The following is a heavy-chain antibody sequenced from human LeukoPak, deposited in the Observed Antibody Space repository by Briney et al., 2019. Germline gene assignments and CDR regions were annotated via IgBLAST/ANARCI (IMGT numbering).Heavy chain of an antibody. V-gene: IGHV4-34*01. Sequence: SETLSLTGAVYGGSFSGYYWSWIRQPPGKGLEWIGEINHSGSTNYNPSLKSRVTISVDTSKNQFSLKLSSVTAADTAVYYCARAYGSGSPPMNWFDPWGQGTLVTVSS. CDR3: ARAYGSGSPPMNWFDP. CDR1: GGSFSGYY. D-gene: IGHD3-10*01. J-gene: IGHJ5*02. CDR2: INHSGST.